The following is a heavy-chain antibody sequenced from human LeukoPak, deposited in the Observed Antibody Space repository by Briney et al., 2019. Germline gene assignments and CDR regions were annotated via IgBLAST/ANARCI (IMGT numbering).Heavy chain of an antibody. V-gene: IGHV4-59*08. J-gene: IGHJ5*02. CDR1: GGSISSYY. Sequence: SETLSLTCTVSGGSISSYYWSWIRQPPGKGLEWIGYIYYSGSTNYNPSLKSRVTISVDTSKNQFSLKLSPVTAADTAVYYCARGAAAGTFHWFDPWGQGTLVTVSS. CDR2: IYYSGST. CDR3: ARGAAAGTFHWFDP. D-gene: IGHD6-13*01.